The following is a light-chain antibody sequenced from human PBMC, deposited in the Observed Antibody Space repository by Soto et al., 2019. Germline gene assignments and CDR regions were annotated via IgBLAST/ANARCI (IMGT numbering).Light chain of an antibody. Sequence: DLQMTQSPSSLSASVGDRVTITRRAGQHISTYLNWYQQKPGKAPKLLIYAASSLQSGVPSTFSGSGSGTDFTLTISSLQPEDFATYYCQQSYSTPRTFGQGTKVDIK. CDR1: QHISTY. J-gene: IGKJ1*01. CDR3: QQSYSTPRT. CDR2: AAS. V-gene: IGKV1-39*01.